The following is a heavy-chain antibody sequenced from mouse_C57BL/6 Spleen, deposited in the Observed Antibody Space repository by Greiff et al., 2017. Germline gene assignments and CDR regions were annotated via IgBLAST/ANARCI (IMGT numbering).Heavy chain of an antibody. V-gene: IGHV1-69*01. CDR1: GYTFTSYW. Sequence: VQLQQPGAELVMPGASVKLSCKASGYTFTSYWMHWVKQRPGQGLEWIGEIDPSDSYTNYNQKFKGKSTLTVDKSSSTAYMQLSSLTSEDSAVYYCARGGLGEDARDYWGQGTSVTVSS. CDR2: IDPSDSYT. D-gene: IGHD3-3*01. J-gene: IGHJ4*01. CDR3: ARGGLGEDARDY.